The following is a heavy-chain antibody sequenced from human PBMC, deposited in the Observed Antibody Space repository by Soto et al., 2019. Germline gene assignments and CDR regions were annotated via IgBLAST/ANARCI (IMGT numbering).Heavy chain of an antibody. Sequence: GGSLRLSCAASGFTFSSYGMHWVRQAPGKGLEWVAVIWYDGSNKYYADSVKGRFTISRDNSKNTLYLQMNSLRAEDTAVYYCARDEGCSSTSCYPDHVGYNWFDPWGQGTLVTVSS. CDR3: ARDEGCSSTSCYPDHVGYNWFDP. CDR1: GFTFSSYG. D-gene: IGHD2-2*01. V-gene: IGHV3-33*08. J-gene: IGHJ5*02. CDR2: IWYDGSNK.